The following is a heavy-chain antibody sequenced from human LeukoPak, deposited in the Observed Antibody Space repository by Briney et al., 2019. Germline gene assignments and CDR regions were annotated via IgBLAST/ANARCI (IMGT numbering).Heavy chain of an antibody. V-gene: IGHV4-59*01. CDR1: GGSISSYY. J-gene: IGHJ4*02. Sequence: PSETLSLTCTVSGGSISSYYWSWIRQPPGKSLECIGYIYYSGSTNYNPSLKSRVTISVDTSKNDFSLKLSSVAAADTAVYYCARDPYGDYFDYWGQGTLVTVSS. CDR2: IYYSGST. CDR3: ARDPYGDYFDY. D-gene: IGHD4-17*01.